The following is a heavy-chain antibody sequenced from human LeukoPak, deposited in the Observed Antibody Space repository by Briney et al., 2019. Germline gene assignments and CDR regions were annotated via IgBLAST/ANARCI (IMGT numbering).Heavy chain of an antibody. CDR3: ARGDDSSGYYFDY. CDR2: IIPIFGAA. V-gene: IGHV1-69*05. J-gene: IGHJ4*02. D-gene: IGHD3-22*01. Sequence: SVKVSCKASGGTFSSYAISWVRQAPGQGLEWMGGIIPIFGAANYAQKFQGRVTITTDESTSTAYMELSSLRSEDTAVYYCARGDDSSGYYFDYWGQGTLVTVSS. CDR1: GGTFSSYA.